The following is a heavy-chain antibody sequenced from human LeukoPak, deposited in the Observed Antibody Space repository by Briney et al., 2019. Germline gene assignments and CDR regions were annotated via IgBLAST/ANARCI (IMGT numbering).Heavy chain of an antibody. Sequence: ASVKVSCKTSGYTFTTYGISWARQAPGQGLEWMGWIDTYNGNTNYAQRLQGRVTMTTDTSTSTAYMELRSLRSDDTAMYYCAREYCSGGSCFLPDYWGQGTLVIVSS. D-gene: IGHD2-15*01. CDR3: AREYCSGGSCFLPDY. CDR1: GYTFTTYG. V-gene: IGHV1-18*01. J-gene: IGHJ4*02. CDR2: IDTYNGNT.